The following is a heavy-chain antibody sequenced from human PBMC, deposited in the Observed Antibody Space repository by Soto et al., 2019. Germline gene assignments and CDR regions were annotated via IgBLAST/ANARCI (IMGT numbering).Heavy chain of an antibody. CDR3: AEDIGCCSASGYQYYYYGMDV. Sequence: GGSLRLSCAASGFTFDDYAMHWVRQAPGKGLEWVSGISWNSVSIGYADSVKGRFTISRDNAKNSLYLQINSLRAEDTAWYYCAEDIGCCSASGYQYYYYGMDVWGQGTTVTVSS. J-gene: IGHJ6*02. CDR1: GFTFDDYA. CDR2: ISWNSVSI. D-gene: IGHD2-2*01. V-gene: IGHV3-9*01.